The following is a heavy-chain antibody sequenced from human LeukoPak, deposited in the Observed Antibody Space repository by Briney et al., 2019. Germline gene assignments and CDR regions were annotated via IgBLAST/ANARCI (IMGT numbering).Heavy chain of an antibody. CDR3: ARQAGGDSSSWYYFDY. D-gene: IGHD6-13*01. J-gene: IGHJ4*02. CDR2: IYPGDSDT. Sequence: GESLKISCRCSGYSFTSYWIAWVRQLPGKGLEWMGIIYPGDSDTRYSPSFQGQVTISADKSISTAYLQWSSLKASDTAMYYCARQAGGDSSSWYYFDYWGQGTLVTVSS. V-gene: IGHV5-51*01. CDR1: GYSFTSYW.